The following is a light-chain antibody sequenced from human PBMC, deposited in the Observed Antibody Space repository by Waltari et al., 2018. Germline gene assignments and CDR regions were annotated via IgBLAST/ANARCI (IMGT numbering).Light chain of an antibody. Sequence: EIVLTQSPGTLSLSPGERATLSCRASQSVSSNSLAWYQQKPGQAPRLLIYAASSRATGIPDRFSVSGSGTAFTLTISRLEPEDFAVYYCQQYGSSPRTFGPGTKVDVK. V-gene: IGKV3-20*01. CDR1: QSVSSNS. J-gene: IGKJ3*01. CDR2: AAS. CDR3: QQYGSSPRT.